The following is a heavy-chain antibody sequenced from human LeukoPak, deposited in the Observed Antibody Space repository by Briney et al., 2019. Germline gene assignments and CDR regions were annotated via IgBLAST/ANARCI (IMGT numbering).Heavy chain of an antibody. V-gene: IGHV3-21*01. CDR3: ARDPGAVAGDFDY. CDR2: ISSSSSYI. J-gene: IGHJ4*02. CDR1: GFTFSSYS. D-gene: IGHD6-19*01. Sequence: RGSLRLSCAASGFTFSSYSMNWVRQAPGKGLEWVSSISSSSSYIYYADSVKGRFTISRDNAKNSLYLQMNSLRAEDTAVYYYARDPGAVAGDFDYWGQGTLVTVSS.